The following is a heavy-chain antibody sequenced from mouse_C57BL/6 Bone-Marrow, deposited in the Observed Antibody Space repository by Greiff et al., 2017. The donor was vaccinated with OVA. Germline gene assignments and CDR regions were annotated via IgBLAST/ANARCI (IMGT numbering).Heavy chain of an antibody. Sequence: QVQLQQSGPELVKPGASVKISCKASGYTFTDYYINWVKQRPGQGLEWIGWIFPGSGSTYYNEKFKGKATLTVDKSSSTAYMLLSSLTSEDSAVYFCARSYYSNYSAWFAYWGQGTLVTVSA. CDR1: GYTFTDYY. J-gene: IGHJ3*01. CDR2: IFPGSGST. V-gene: IGHV1-75*01. D-gene: IGHD2-5*01. CDR3: ARSYYSNYSAWFAY.